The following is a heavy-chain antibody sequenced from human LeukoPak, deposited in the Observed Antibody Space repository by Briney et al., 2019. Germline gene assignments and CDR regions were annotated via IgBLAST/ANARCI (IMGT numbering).Heavy chain of an antibody. V-gene: IGHV1-2*02. CDR1: GYTFTGYY. Sequence: ASVKVSCKASGYTFTGYYMRWVRQAPGQGLEWMGWINPNSGGTNYAQKFQGRVTITRDTSISTAYTELSRLRSDDTAVYYCARASRPRVAAAEDYWGQGTLVTVSS. CDR3: ARASRPRVAAAEDY. J-gene: IGHJ4*02. D-gene: IGHD6-13*01. CDR2: INPNSGGT.